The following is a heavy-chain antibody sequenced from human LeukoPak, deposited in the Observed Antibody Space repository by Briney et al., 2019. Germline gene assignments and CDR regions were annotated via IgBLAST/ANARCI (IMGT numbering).Heavy chain of an antibody. CDR1: GGSISSSSYY. CDR3: AGWSTIFGVVIHDY. D-gene: IGHD3-3*01. CDR2: IYYSGST. J-gene: IGHJ4*02. V-gene: IGHV4-39*01. Sequence: PSETLSLTCTVSGGSISSSSYYWGWIRQPPGKGLEWIGSIYYSGSTYYNPSLKSRVTISVDTSKNQFSLKLSSVTAADTAVYYCAGWSTIFGVVIHDYWGQGTLVTVSS.